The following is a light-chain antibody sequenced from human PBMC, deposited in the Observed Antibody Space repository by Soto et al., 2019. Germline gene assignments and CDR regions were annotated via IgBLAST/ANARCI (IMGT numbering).Light chain of an antibody. CDR2: DAS. CDR1: QSVSSY. Sequence: EVVLTQSPATLSLSPGERATLSCSASQSVSSYLAWYQQKPGQAPRLLIYDASNRATGIPARLSGSGSGTDFTLTISSLEPEDFAVYYCQQRSNWPPFGQGTRLEIK. J-gene: IGKJ5*01. CDR3: QQRSNWPP. V-gene: IGKV3-11*01.